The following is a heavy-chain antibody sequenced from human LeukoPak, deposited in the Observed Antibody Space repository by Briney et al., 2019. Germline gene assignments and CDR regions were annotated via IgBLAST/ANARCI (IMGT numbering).Heavy chain of an antibody. CDR1: GFSVSSNY. CDR3: ATEFGGSPRGSLGY. D-gene: IGHD1-26*01. Sequence: GGSLRLSCAASGFSVSSNYMSWVRQAPGEGLEWVSVIYTGGGTYYADSVKDRFTISRDNSKNTLYLQTNSLRAEDTAVYYCATEFGGSPRGSLGYWGQGTLVTVSS. J-gene: IGHJ4*02. V-gene: IGHV3-53*01. CDR2: IYTGGGT.